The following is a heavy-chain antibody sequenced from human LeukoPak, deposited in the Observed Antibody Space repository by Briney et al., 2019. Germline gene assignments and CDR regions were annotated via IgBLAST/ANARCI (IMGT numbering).Heavy chain of an antibody. Sequence: ASVKVSCKASGYTFTSYDIIWVRQATGQGLEWMGWMNPNSGNTGYAQKFQGRVTMTSNTSISTAYMELSSLRSEDTAVYYCARDPKARITIFGVENKYYYMDVWGKGTTVTVSS. CDR1: GYTFTSYD. V-gene: IGHV1-8*01. J-gene: IGHJ6*03. D-gene: IGHD3-3*01. CDR3: ARDPKARITIFGVENKYYYMDV. CDR2: MNPNSGNT.